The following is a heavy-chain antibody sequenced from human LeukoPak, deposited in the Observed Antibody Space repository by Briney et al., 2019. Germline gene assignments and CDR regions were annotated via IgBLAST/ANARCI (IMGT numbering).Heavy chain of an antibody. J-gene: IGHJ5*02. D-gene: IGHD3-10*01. CDR2: MNSDGTTT. Sequence: GGSLRLSCAASGFTFSAYGMHWVRHAPGKGLVWVSRMNSDGTTTNYADSVKGRFTISRDNAKNTLYLQMNSLRAEDTAVYYCARGRGPYGWFDPWGQGTLVTVSS. V-gene: IGHV3-74*01. CDR1: GFTFSAYG. CDR3: ARGRGPYGWFDP.